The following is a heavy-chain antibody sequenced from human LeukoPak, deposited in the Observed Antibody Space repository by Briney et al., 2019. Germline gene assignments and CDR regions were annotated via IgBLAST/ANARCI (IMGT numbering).Heavy chain of an antibody. D-gene: IGHD3-3*01. CDR1: GGSISGSSYY. V-gene: IGHV4-39*07. CDR2: IYYSGST. Sequence: SESLSLTCTVSGGSISGSSYYWGWIRQPPGKGLEWIGSIYYSGSTYYNPSLKSRVTISVDTSKNQFSLKLSSVTAADTAVYYCARVYYDFWSGYEGFVDYWGQGTLVTVSS. J-gene: IGHJ4*02. CDR3: ARVYYDFWSGYEGFVDY.